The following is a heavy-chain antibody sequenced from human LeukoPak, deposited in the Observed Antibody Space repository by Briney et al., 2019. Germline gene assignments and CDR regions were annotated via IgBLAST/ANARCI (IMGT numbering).Heavy chain of an antibody. J-gene: IGHJ3*02. CDR2: IRRKAYSEAT. CDR1: GFTFGDYA. V-gene: IGHV3-49*03. Sequence: GGSLRLSCIASGFTFGDYAMSWFRQAPGKGLEWVGFIRRKAYSEATQYAASVKGRFTISRDDSKSIAYLQMNSLKTEDTAVYYCTRSDYDSGGDDAFDIWGQGTMVTVSS. D-gene: IGHD2-21*02. CDR3: TRSDYDSGGDDAFDI.